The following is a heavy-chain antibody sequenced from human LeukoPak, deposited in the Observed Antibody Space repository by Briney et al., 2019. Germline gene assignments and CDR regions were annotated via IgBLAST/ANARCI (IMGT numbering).Heavy chain of an antibody. J-gene: IGHJ3*02. Sequence: GESLKISCKGSGYSFTNYWIGWVRQMPGKGLEWMGIIYPADSDTRYSPSFQDQVTISADKSISTAYLQWSSLKASDTAMYYCARSRGATAMGPNAFDIWGQGTMVTVSS. CDR2: IYPADSDT. CDR3: ARSRGATAMGPNAFDI. V-gene: IGHV5-51*01. D-gene: IGHD5-18*01. CDR1: GYSFTNYW.